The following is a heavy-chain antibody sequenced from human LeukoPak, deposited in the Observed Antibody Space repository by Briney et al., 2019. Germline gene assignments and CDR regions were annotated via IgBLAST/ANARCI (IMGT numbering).Heavy chain of an antibody. J-gene: IGHJ4*02. V-gene: IGHV3-23*01. CDR2: ISGSGGST. CDR3: AKDPSLYYDSSGYSPVFGY. CDR1: GFTFSSYA. Sequence: PGGSLRLSCAASGFTFSSYAMSWVRQAPGKGLEWVSAISGSGGSTYYADSVKGRFTISRDNSKNTLYLQMNSLRAEDTVVYYCAKDPSLYYDSSGYSPVFGYWGQGTLVTVSS. D-gene: IGHD3-22*01.